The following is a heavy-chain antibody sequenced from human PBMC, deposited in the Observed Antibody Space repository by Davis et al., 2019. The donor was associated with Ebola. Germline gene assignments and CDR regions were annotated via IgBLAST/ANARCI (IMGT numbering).Heavy chain of an antibody. CDR1: GFIFSNYA. J-gene: IGHJ3*01. V-gene: IGHV3-23*01. CDR3: AKDTSNVWFDV. Sequence: GGSLRLSCAASGFIFSNYAMHWVRQAPGKGLEWVSTLGLSADTYYADSVKGRFTISRDNSKNTLYLQMNSLRVEDTAMYYCAKDTSNVWFDVWGQGTMVTVSS. CDR2: LGLSADT. D-gene: IGHD6-19*01.